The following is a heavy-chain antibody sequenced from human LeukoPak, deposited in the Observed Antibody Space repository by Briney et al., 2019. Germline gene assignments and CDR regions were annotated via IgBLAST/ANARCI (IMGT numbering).Heavy chain of an antibody. Sequence: GGSLRLSCAASGFTFSNCWMTWVRQAPGKGLEWVSVIYSGGNTYYADSVKGRFNISRDISKNTVFLQINMLRAEDTAVYYCARGDYNWNDLDPWGQGTLVTVSA. CDR1: GFTFSNCW. CDR2: IYSGGNT. CDR3: ARGDYNWNDLDP. J-gene: IGHJ5*02. V-gene: IGHV3-53*01. D-gene: IGHD1-1*01.